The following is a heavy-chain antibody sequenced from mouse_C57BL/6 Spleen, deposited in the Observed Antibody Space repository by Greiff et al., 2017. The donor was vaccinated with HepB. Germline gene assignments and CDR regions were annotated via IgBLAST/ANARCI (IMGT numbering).Heavy chain of an antibody. CDR2: ISSGSSTI. J-gene: IGHJ3*01. V-gene: IGHV5-17*01. Sequence: EVQLVESGGGLVKPGGSLKLSCAASGFTFSDYGMHWVRQAPEKGLEWVAYISSGSSTIYYADTVKGRFTISRDNAKNTLFLQMTSLRSEDTAMYYCAFSLTWGVWCAYWGQGTLVTVSA. CDR1: GFTFSDYG. CDR3: AFSLTWGVWCAY.